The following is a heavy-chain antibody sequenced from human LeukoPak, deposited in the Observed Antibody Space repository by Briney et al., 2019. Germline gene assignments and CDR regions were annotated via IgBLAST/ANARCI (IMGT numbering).Heavy chain of an antibody. J-gene: IGHJ4*02. Sequence: GGSLRLSCAASGFTFSDYYMSWIRQAPGKGLEWVSYISSSSSYTNYADSVKGRFTISRDNAKNSLYLQMNGLRAEDTAVYYCASWLSGGIDYWGQGTLVTVSS. V-gene: IGHV3-11*03. CDR2: ISSSSSYT. D-gene: IGHD2-15*01. CDR1: GFTFSDYY. CDR3: ASWLSGGIDY.